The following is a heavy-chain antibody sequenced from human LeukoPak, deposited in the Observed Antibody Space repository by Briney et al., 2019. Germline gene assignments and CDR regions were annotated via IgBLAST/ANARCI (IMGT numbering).Heavy chain of an antibody. Sequence: EASLKVSCKASGYTFTGYYMHWVRQAPGQGLEWMGWINPNSGGTNYAQKFQGRVTMARDTSISTAYMELSRLRSDDTAVYYCARAFVVRGVIACFDYWGQGTLVTVSS. V-gene: IGHV1-2*02. D-gene: IGHD3-10*01. CDR1: GYTFTGYY. CDR3: ARAFVVRGVIACFDY. CDR2: INPNSGGT. J-gene: IGHJ4*02.